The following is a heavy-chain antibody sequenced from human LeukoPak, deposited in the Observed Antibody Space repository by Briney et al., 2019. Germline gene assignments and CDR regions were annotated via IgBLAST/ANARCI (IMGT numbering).Heavy chain of an antibody. Sequence: KVGESLKISFKGSGXSFTTYCIAWVRQMPGKVLEWMGVIYPGDSDTRYSPSFQGHVTISADKSISTAYLQWSSLKASDTAMYYCARLTSDWYFDLWGRGTLVTVSS. J-gene: IGHJ2*01. CDR2: IYPGDSDT. V-gene: IGHV5-51*01. CDR3: ARLTSDWYFDL. CDR1: GXSFTTYC.